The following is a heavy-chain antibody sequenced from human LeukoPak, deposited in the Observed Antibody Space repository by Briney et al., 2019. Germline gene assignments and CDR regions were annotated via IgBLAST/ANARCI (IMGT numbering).Heavy chain of an antibody. CDR2: IYSGGST. Sequence: PGGSLRLSCAASGFTVSSNYMSWVRQAPGKGLEWVSVIYSGGSTFHTDSVKGRFTISRDNSKNTLYLQMNSLRDEDTAVYYCARGREGGRAYGDTYGYWGQGTPVSVSS. D-gene: IGHD4-17*01. CDR1: GFTVSSNY. V-gene: IGHV3-66*01. CDR3: ARGREGGRAYGDTYGY. J-gene: IGHJ4*02.